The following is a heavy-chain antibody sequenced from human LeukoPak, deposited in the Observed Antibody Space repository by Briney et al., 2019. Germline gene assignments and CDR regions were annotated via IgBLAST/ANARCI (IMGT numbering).Heavy chain of an antibody. CDR2: ISSSGSTI. V-gene: IGHV3-11*01. CDR1: GFTFSDYY. CDR3: AKGALQEGYYYDSSGYYLGFYFDY. Sequence: GGSLRLSCAASGFTFSDYYMSWIRQAPGKGLEWVSYISSSGSTIYYADSVKGRFTISRDNAKNSLYLQMNSLRAEDTALYYCAKGALQEGYYYDSSGYYLGFYFDYWGQGTLVTVSS. J-gene: IGHJ4*02. D-gene: IGHD3-22*01.